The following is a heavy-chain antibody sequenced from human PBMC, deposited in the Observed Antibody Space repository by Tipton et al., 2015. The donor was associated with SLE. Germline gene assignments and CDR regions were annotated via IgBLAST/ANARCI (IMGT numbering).Heavy chain of an antibody. D-gene: IGHD3-16*02. CDR1: GVSISSGGYY. J-gene: IGHJ5*02. CDR3: ARELVKTRGWFDP. CDR2: IYYTGNN. Sequence: LSLTCTVSGVSISSGGYYWNWIRQHPEKGLEWIGYIYYTGNNYYNPALKGRVAMSIDTSKNQVSLRLNSVTAADTAVYYCARELVKTRGWFDPWGQGTLVTVSS. V-gene: IGHV4-31*03.